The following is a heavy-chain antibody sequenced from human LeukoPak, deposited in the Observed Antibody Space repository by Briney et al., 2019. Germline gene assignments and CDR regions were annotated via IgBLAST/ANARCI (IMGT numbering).Heavy chain of an antibody. CDR1: GFTFSSYS. J-gene: IGHJ4*02. CDR2: ISGRGDNT. CDR3: AKGGSSSSHFLFDY. D-gene: IGHD6-6*01. V-gene: IGHV3-23*01. Sequence: PGGSLRLSCAASGFTFSSYSMNWVRQAPGKGLEWVSAISGRGDNTYYADSVKGRFTISRDNSKNTLYLQMNSLRAEDTAVYYCAKGGSSSSHFLFDYWGQGTLVTVSS.